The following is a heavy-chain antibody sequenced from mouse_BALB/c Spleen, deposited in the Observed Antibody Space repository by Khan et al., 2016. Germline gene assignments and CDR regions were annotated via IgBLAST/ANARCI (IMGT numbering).Heavy chain of an antibody. CDR3: SRTGDYPYYAMDY. CDR2: INTNTGEP. J-gene: IGHJ4*01. CDR1: EYTFTNYG. Sequence: QIQLVQSGPELKKPGETVKISCKASEYTFTNYGMNWVKQATGKGLKWMGWINTNTGEPTYAEELKGWFAFSLEASASTAHLQTTNLKNEDSTTYFFSRTGDYPYYAMDYWGQGTSVTVSS. D-gene: IGHD2-13*01. V-gene: IGHV9-3*02.